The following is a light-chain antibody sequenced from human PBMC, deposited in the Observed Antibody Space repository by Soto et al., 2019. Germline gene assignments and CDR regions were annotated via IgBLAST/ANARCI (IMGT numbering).Light chain of an antibody. CDR2: DAS. J-gene: IGKJ5*01. V-gene: IGKV3-11*01. CDR1: QSVSSY. CDR3: QQRSNWPPIT. Sequence: ILLTQSPATLSVSPGERATLSCRASQSVSSYLAWYQQKPGQAPRLLIYDASNRATGIPARFSGSGSGTDFTLTISSLEPEDFAVYYCQQRSNWPPITFGQGTRLDIK.